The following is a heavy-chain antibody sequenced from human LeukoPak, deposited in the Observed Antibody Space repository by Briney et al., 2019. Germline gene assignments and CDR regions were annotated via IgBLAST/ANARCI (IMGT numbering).Heavy chain of an antibody. Sequence: GGSLRLSCAASGFTFSSYAMSWVRQAPGKGLEWVSAISGSGGSTYYADSVKGRFTISRDNSKSTLYLQMNSPRAEDAAVYYCAKDLLVLRYFDWLLSGLDYWGQGTLVTVSS. CDR3: AKDLLVLRYFDWLLSGLDY. D-gene: IGHD3-9*01. CDR2: ISGSGGST. V-gene: IGHV3-23*01. CDR1: GFTFSSYA. J-gene: IGHJ4*02.